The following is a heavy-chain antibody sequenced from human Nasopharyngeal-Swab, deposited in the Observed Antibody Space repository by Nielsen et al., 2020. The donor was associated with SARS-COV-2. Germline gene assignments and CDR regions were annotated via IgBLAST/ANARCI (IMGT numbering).Heavy chain of an antibody. CDR2: IYPDDIT. Sequence: GGSLRLSCAASGFIVSSNYMSWVRQAPGKGLEWVSVIYPDDITSYVDSVKGRFTTSRENSKNTLYLQMNSLRAEDTAVYYCARERRSGLRYYFDYWGQGTLATVSS. CDR3: ARERRSGLRYYFDY. CDR1: GFIVSSNY. J-gene: IGHJ4*02. V-gene: IGHV3-53*01. D-gene: IGHD3-22*01.